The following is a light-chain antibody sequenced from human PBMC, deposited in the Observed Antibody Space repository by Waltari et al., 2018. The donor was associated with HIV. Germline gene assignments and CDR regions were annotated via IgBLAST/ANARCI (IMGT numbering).Light chain of an antibody. V-gene: IGLV2-14*01. CDR1: SSAVGGYIY. Sequence: QSALTQPASVSGSPGQSITISCTGTSSAVGGYIYVSWYQQHPGKAPKLMIYDVSNRPSGCSNRFSGSKSGNTASLTISGLQAEDEADYYCSSYTSSSTPWVFGGGTKLTVL. CDR3: SSYTSSSTPWV. J-gene: IGLJ3*02. CDR2: DVS.